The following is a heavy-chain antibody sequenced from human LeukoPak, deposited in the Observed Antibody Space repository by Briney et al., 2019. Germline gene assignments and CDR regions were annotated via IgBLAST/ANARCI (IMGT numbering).Heavy chain of an antibody. J-gene: IGHJ3*02. CDR1: GFTFSSYA. D-gene: IGHD3-22*01. CDR3: AKTGDYFDSSGYYRPDAFDI. Sequence: GGSLRLSCAASGFTFSSYAMSWVRQAPGKGLEWVSAISGSGSNTYYADSVKGRFTISRDNSQNTLYLQMNSLRTEDTAVYYCAKTGDYFDSSGYYRPDAFDIWGRGTMVTVSS. CDR2: ISGSGSNT. V-gene: IGHV3-23*01.